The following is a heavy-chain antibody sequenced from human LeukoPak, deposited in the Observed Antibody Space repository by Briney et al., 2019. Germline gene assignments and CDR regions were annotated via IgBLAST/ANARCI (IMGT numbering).Heavy chain of an antibody. CDR2: ISWNSGSI. V-gene: IGHV3-9*01. CDR1: GFTFDDYA. Sequence: GGSLRLSCAASGFTFDDYAMHWVRQAPGKGLEWVSGISWNSGSIGYADSVKGRFTISRDNAKNSLYLQMNSLRAEDTALYYCAKDDGDSVAGYFDYCGQGTLVTVSS. D-gene: IGHD5/OR15-5a*01. CDR3: AKDDGDSVAGYFDY. J-gene: IGHJ4*02.